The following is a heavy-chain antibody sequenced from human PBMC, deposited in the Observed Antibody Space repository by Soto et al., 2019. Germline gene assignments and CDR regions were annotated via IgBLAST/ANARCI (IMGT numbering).Heavy chain of an antibody. CDR3: AKDKGRSLAGGMDV. V-gene: IGHV3-30*18. D-gene: IGHD6-19*01. CDR2: IAYDGSNK. CDR1: GFTFSSYG. Sequence: QVQLVESGGGVVQPGRSLRLSCAASGFTFSSYGMHWVRQAPGKGLEWVAVIAYDGSNKYYADSVKGRFTISRDNSKNTLYLQMNSLRAEETAVYYCAKDKGRSLAGGMDVWGQGTTVTVSS. J-gene: IGHJ6*02.